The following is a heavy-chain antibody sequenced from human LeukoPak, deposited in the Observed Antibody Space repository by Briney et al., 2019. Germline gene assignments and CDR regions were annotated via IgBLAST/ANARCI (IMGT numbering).Heavy chain of an antibody. CDR3: AKDWGGSRYYIDV. J-gene: IGHJ6*03. D-gene: IGHD5-18*01. Sequence: GRSLRLSCAASGFTFRNHGMHWVRQDPGKGLEWVAIIWSDGINRYYADSVKGRFTISRDDSKDTLFLQMNTLTTEDTALYYCAKDWGGSRYYIDVWGRGTLVTISS. V-gene: IGHV3-30*18. CDR2: IWSDGINR. CDR1: GFTFRNHG.